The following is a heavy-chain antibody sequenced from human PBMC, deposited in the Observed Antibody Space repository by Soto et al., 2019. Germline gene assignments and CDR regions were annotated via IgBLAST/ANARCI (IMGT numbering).Heavy chain of an antibody. D-gene: IGHD1-1*01. CDR1: GYTFTSYD. CDR2: MNLNTGNS. Sequence: AAVKVSFKASGYTFTSYDIYLVRQATGQGLDWVGWMNLNTGNSGHAQKFHGRVTMTSDTSISTAHMELSSLRSEDTAVYYCARRAETNGWNGFGADKYYFDFWGQGTLVTVS. J-gene: IGHJ4*02. CDR3: ARRAETNGWNGFGADKYYFDF. V-gene: IGHV1-8*01.